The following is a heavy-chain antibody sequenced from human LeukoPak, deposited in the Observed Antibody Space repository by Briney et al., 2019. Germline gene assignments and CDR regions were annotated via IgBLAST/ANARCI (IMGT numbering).Heavy chain of an antibody. CDR3: ARADWDTAMIDY. Sequence: GGSLRLSCAASGFTFSSYSMSWVRQAPGKGLEWVSSISSSSSYIYYADSVKGRFTISRDNAKNSLYLQMNSLRAEDTAVYYCARADWDTAMIDYWGQGTLVTVSS. CDR1: GFTFSSYS. J-gene: IGHJ4*02. CDR2: ISSSSSYI. D-gene: IGHD5-18*01. V-gene: IGHV3-21*01.